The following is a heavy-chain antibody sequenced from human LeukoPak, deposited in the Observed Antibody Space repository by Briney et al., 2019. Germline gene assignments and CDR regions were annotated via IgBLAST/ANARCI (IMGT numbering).Heavy chain of an antibody. CDR1: GYTFTDYY. CDR2: INPNSGGS. Sequence: ASVKVSCKASGYTFTDYYMHWVRQAPGQGLEWMGRINPNSGGSNYAQEFQGRVTMTRDTSISTAYMELNRLRSEDTAVYYCARSIYYDSSGYYPYYYYGMDVWGQGTTVTVSS. D-gene: IGHD3-22*01. J-gene: IGHJ6*02. CDR3: ARSIYYDSSGYYPYYYYGMDV. V-gene: IGHV1-2*06.